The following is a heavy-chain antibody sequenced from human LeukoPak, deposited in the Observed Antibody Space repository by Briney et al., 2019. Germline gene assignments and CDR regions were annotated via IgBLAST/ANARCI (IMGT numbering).Heavy chain of an antibody. CDR3: ARGLGYYYFDY. CDR1: GFTFSSYW. Sequence: GGSLRLSCAASGFTFSSYWMSWVRQAPGKGLEWVANIKQDGSEKYYVDSVKGRFTISRDNAKNSLYLQMNGLRAEDTAVYYCARGLGYYYFDYWGQGTLVTVSS. V-gene: IGHV3-7*01. D-gene: IGHD1-26*01. J-gene: IGHJ4*02. CDR2: IKQDGSEK.